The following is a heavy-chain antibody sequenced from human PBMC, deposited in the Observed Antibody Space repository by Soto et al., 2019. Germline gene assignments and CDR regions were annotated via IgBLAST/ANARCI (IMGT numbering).Heavy chain of an antibody. CDR2: ISYDGSNK. Sequence: PGGSLRLSCAASGFTFSSYAMHWVRQAPGKGLEWVAVISYDGSNKYYADSVKGRFTISRDNSKNTLYLQMNSLRAEDTAVYYCARDTNYYDSSGYYAYYYYGMDVWGQGTTVTVSS. CDR3: ARDTNYYDSSGYYAYYYYGMDV. V-gene: IGHV3-30-3*01. CDR1: GFTFSSYA. D-gene: IGHD3-22*01. J-gene: IGHJ6*02.